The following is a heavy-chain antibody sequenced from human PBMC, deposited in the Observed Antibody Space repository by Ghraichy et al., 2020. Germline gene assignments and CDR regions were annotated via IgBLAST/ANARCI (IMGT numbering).Heavy chain of an antibody. V-gene: IGHV1-69*06. Sequence: VKVSCKASGGTFSSYAISWVRQAPGQGLEWMGGIIPIFGTANYAQKFQGRVTITADKSTSTAYMELSSLRSEDTAVYYCARALIVGATTTTYAFDIWGQGTMVTVSS. CDR2: IIPIFGTA. CDR3: ARALIVGATTTTYAFDI. CDR1: GGTFSSYA. J-gene: IGHJ3*02. D-gene: IGHD1-26*01.